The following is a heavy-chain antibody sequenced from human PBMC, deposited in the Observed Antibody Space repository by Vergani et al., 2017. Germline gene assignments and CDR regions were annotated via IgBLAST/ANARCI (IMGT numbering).Heavy chain of an antibody. D-gene: IGHD6-13*01. CDR3: ARGTGGRAAAGYGY. V-gene: IGHV3-13*01. J-gene: IGHJ4*02. CDR1: GFTFSSYA. CDR2: IGTAGDT. Sequence: EVQLVESGGGLVQPGGSLRLSCAASGFTFSSYAMSWVRQATGKGLEWVSAIGTAGDTYYPGSVKGRFTISRENAKNSLYLQMNSLRAGDTAVYYCARGTGGRAAAGYGYWGQGTLVTVSS.